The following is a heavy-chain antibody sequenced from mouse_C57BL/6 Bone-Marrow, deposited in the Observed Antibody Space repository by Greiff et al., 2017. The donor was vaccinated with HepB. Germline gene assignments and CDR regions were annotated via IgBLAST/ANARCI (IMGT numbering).Heavy chain of an antibody. CDR3: ARENFDYGSS. D-gene: IGHD1-1*01. J-gene: IGHJ3*01. V-gene: IGHV5-4*01. CDR1: GFTFSSYA. CDR2: ISDGGSYT. Sequence: DVHLVESGGGLVKPGGSLKLSCAASGFTFSSYAMSWVRQTPEKRLEWVATISDGGSYTYYPDNVKGRFTISRDNAKNNLYLQMSHLKSEDTAMYYCARENFDYGSSRGQGTLVTVSA.